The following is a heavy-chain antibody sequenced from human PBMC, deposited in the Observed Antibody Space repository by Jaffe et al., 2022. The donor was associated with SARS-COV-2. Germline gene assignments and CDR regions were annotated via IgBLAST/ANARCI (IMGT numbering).Heavy chain of an antibody. D-gene: IGHD1-26*01. CDR3: ARSGGGATDSRWFGP. CDR1: GGSISGSTYF. J-gene: IGHJ5*02. CDR2: IYYSGST. Sequence: QLQLQESGPGLVKPSETLSLTCTVSGGSISGSTYFWGWIRQPPGKGLEWIGSIYYSGSTYYNPSLKSRVTMSVDTSKNQFSLKLSSVSAADTAVYYCARSGGGATDSRWFGPWGQGTLVTVSS. V-gene: IGHV4-39*01.